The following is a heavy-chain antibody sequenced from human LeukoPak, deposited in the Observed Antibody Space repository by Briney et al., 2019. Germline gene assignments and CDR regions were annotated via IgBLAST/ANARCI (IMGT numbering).Heavy chain of an antibody. J-gene: IGHJ4*02. V-gene: IGHV3-30*02. CDR2: IRYDGSNK. CDR1: GFTFSSYG. D-gene: IGHD2-15*01. CDR3: ASWRDIVVVVAARALDY. Sequence: PGGSLRLSCAASGFTFSSYGMHWVRQAPGKGLEWVAFIRYDGSNKYYADSVKGRFTISRDNSKNTLYLQMNSLRAEDTAVYYCASWRDIVVVVAARALDYWGQGTLVTVSS.